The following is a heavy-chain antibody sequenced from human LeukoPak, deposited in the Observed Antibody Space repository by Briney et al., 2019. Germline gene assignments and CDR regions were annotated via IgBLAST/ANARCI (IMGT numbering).Heavy chain of an antibody. D-gene: IGHD1-26*01. CDR2: TSADESIK. J-gene: IGHJ4*02. Sequence: PGGSLRLSCTVSGFPFTDYVIHWVRQAPGKGLEWVAVTSADESIKSYSDSVRGRFTISRDNFKNILYLQMDSLGPEDTAVYFCARDPFLGGPDFLDYWGRGTLVTVSS. CDR3: ARDPFLGGPDFLDY. CDR1: GFPFTDYV. V-gene: IGHV3-30*03.